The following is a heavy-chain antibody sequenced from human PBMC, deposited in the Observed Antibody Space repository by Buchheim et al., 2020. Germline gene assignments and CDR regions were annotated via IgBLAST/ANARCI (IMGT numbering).Heavy chain of an antibody. CDR2: IYTSGPT. CDR1: GDPITYDSYS. D-gene: IGHD1-14*01. V-gene: IGHV4-61*02. CDR3: AIEGPQYHFDY. Sequence: QVRLQESDPRLVKPSQTLSLTCTVSGDPITYDSYSWTWIRQPAGKGLEWIGRIYTSGPTNYNPSLRSRVTISAETSKSRFSLTLTSVTAADTAVYYCAIEGPQYHFDYWGPGTL. J-gene: IGHJ4*02.